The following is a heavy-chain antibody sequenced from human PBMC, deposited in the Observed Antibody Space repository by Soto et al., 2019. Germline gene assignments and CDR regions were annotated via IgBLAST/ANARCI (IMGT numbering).Heavy chain of an antibody. CDR3: AREDYDGMDV. CDR2: ISSGSSYI. V-gene: IGHV3-21*01. Sequence: EVPLVESGGGLVKPGGSLRLSCAASGFTFSTSTMHWVRQAPGKGLEWVSSISSGSSYIYYADSVKGRFTISRDNAKNSLYLQMNSLRAEDTAVYYCAREDYDGMDVWGQGTTVTVSS. J-gene: IGHJ6*02. CDR1: GFTFSTST.